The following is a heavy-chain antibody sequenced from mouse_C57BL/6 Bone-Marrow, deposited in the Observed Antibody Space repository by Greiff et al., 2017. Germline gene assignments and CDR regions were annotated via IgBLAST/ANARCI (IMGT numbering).Heavy chain of an antibody. Sequence: QVQLQQPGAELVMPGASVKLSCKASGYTFTSYWMHWVKQRPGQGLEWIGEIDPSDSYTNYNQKFKDKSTLTVDKSSSTAYMQLSSLTSEDSAVYYCARLDDWGQGTSGTVSS. V-gene: IGHV1-69*01. CDR2: IDPSDSYT. CDR1: GYTFTSYW. CDR3: ARLDD. J-gene: IGHJ4*01.